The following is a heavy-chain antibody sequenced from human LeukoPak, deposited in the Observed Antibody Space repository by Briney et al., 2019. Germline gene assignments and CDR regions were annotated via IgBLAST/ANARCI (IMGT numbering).Heavy chain of an antibody. CDR2: IFSNDEK. D-gene: IGHD1-26*01. CDR1: GFTFSSYA. J-gene: IGHJ3*02. Sequence: LRLSCAASGFTFSSYAMSWIRQPPGKSLEWLAHIFSNDEKTYSTSLKSRLTISKDNSKSQVVLTMTNMDPVDTATYYCARIGGEWGSYYPLIAFDIWGQGTMVTVSS. CDR3: ARIGGEWGSYYPLIAFDI. V-gene: IGHV2-26*01.